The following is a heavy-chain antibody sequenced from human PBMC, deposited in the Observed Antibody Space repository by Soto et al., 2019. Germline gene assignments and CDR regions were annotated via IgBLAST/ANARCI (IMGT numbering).Heavy chain of an antibody. CDR1: GFTFSSYS. CDR3: ARYPLIVVVPAANGYYFDY. Sequence: EVQLVESGGGLVKPGGSLRLSCAASGFTFSSYSMNWVRQAPVKGLEWVSSISSSSSYIYYADSVKGRFTISRDNAKNSLYLQMNSLRAEDTAVYYCARYPLIVVVPAANGYYFDYWGQGTLVTVSS. V-gene: IGHV3-21*01. D-gene: IGHD2-2*01. J-gene: IGHJ4*02. CDR2: ISSSSSYI.